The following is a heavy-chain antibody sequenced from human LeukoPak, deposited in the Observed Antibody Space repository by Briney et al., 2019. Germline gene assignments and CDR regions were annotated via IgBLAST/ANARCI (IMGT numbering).Heavy chain of an antibody. V-gene: IGHV3-69-1*01. D-gene: IGHD3-10*01. CDR1: GFTFTSYW. Sequence: PGGSLRLSCSASGFTFTSYWMHWVRQAPGKGLEWVSAISNNNYANYADSVRGRFTISRDNAKKSLYLQVNSLRAEDTAVYYCARRRNYYGSADYWGQGTLVTVSS. CDR2: ISNNNYA. CDR3: ARRRNYYGSADY. J-gene: IGHJ4*02.